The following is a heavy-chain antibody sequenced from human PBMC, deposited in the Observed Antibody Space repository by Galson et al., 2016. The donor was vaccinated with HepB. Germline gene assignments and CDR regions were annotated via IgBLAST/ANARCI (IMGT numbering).Heavy chain of an antibody. D-gene: IGHD6-25*01. Sequence: TLSLTCTVFGGSIGSSSYYWNWIRQHPGKGLEWVGSIYYTGSTYYNPSLKSRLTISVDTSKSQFSPKLTSVTAADTAVYYCVREFSGSWYDSWGQGTLVTVSS. CDR3: VREFSGSWYDS. CDR2: IYYTGST. J-gene: IGHJ5*01. V-gene: IGHV4-31*03. CDR1: GGSIGSSSYY.